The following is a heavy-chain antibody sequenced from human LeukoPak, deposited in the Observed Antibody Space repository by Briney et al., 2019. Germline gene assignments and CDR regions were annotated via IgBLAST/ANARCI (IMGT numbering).Heavy chain of an antibody. CDR1: GYTFTSYA. V-gene: IGHV7-4-1*02. CDR2: INTNTGSP. D-gene: IGHD4-23*01. Sequence: ASVKVSCKASGYTFTSYAMNWVRQAPGQGLEWMGWINTNTGSPTYAQGLTGRFVFSLDTSVSTAYLQISSLKAEDTAVYYCARGTRTTVVTPHYWGQGTLVTVSS. J-gene: IGHJ4*02. CDR3: ARGTRTTVVTPHY.